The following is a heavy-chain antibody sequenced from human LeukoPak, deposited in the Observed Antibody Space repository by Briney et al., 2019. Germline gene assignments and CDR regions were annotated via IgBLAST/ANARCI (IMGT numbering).Heavy chain of an antibody. CDR3: ARADDFWTHYGMDV. CDR1: GGSISSYTYY. J-gene: IGHJ6*02. CDR2: IYYSGST. V-gene: IGHV4-61*01. Sequence: SETLSLTCTVSGGSISSYTYYWGRIRQPPGKGMEWMGYIYYSGSTNYNPSLKSRVTISVDTSKNQFSLKLSSVTAADTAVYYCARADDFWTHYGMDVWGQGTTVTVSS. D-gene: IGHD3-3*01.